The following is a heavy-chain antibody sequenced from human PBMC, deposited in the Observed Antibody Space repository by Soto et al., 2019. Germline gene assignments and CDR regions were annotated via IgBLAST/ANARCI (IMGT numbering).Heavy chain of an antibody. J-gene: IGHJ4*02. Sequence: QVQLQESGPGLVKPSQTLSLTCTVSGGSISSGGYYWSWIRQHPGKGLEWIGYIYYSGSTYYNPSIKSRVTISVDTSKNQFSLKLSSVTAAGTAVYYCATYCSGGSCYLDYWGQGTLVTLSS. V-gene: IGHV4-31*03. CDR3: ATYCSGGSCYLDY. CDR2: IYYSGST. CDR1: GGSISSGGYY. D-gene: IGHD2-15*01.